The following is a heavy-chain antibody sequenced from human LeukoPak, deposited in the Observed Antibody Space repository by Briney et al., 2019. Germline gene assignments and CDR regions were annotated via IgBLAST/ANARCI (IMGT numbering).Heavy chain of an antibody. CDR3: AMRHDSSGYYSYWYFDL. J-gene: IGHJ2*01. CDR1: GYSISSGYY. Sequence: SETLSLTCTVSGYSISSGYYWGWIRQPPGKGLEWIGSIYHSGSTYYNPSLKSRVTISVDTSKNQFSLKLSSVTAADTAVYYCAMRHDSSGYYSYWYFDLWAVAPWSLSPQ. CDR2: IYHSGST. D-gene: IGHD3-22*01. V-gene: IGHV4-38-2*02.